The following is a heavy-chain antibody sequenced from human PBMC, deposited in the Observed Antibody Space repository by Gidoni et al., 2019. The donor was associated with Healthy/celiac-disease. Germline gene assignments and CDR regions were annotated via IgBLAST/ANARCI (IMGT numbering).Heavy chain of an antibody. CDR3: TTDPPGAHAFDI. V-gene: IGHV3-15*01. Sequence: EVQLVESGGGLGKPGGSLRLSCADSGLPFSNAWRSWVRQAPGKGLGWVGRIKSKTDGVTTDYAAPVKCRFTISRDDSKNTLYLQMNSLKTEDTAVYYCTTDPPGAHAFDIWGQGTMVTVSS. D-gene: IGHD3-10*01. J-gene: IGHJ3*02. CDR2: IKSKTDGVTT. CDR1: GLPFSNAW.